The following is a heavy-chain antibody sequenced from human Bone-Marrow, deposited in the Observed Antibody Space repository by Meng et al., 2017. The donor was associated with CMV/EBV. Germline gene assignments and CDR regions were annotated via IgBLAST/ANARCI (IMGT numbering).Heavy chain of an antibody. CDR3: ATTTDPRNY. J-gene: IGHJ4*02. CDR1: GFTFSSYA. D-gene: IGHD1-14*01. V-gene: IGHV3-30-3*02. CDR2: ISYDGSNK. Sequence: GGSLRLSCAASGFTFSSYAMHWVRQAPGKGLEWVAVISYDGSNKYYADSVKGRFTISRDNAQNSLYLQMNSLRAGDTAVYYCATTTDPRNYWGQGTLVTVSS.